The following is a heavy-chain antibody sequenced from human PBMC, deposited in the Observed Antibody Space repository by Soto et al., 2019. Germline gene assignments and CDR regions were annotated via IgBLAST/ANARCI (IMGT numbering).Heavy chain of an antibody. Sequence: SLRLSCAASGLTLDDYAMNWVRQAPGKGLEWVSGISCNSGSIGYADSVKGRFTISRDNAKNSLYLQMNSLRAEDTALYYCAKDTTSNTIFAYYGMDVWGQGTTVTVSS. CDR3: AKDTTSNTIFAYYGMDV. CDR2: ISCNSGSI. V-gene: IGHV3-9*01. J-gene: IGHJ6*02. D-gene: IGHD3-3*01. CDR1: GLTLDDYA.